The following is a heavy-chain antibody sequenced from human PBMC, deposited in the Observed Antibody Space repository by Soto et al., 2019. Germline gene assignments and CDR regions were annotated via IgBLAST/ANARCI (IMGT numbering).Heavy chain of an antibody. V-gene: IGHV1-69*06. CDR2: IIPIFGTA. CDR1: GGTFSSYA. J-gene: IGHJ6*02. CDR3: ASAMTQAQYDSLGNYYYGMDV. D-gene: IGHD2-2*01. Sequence: SVKVSCKASGGTFSSYAISWVRQAPGQGLEWMGGIIPIFGTANYAQKFQGRVTITADKSTSTAYMELSSLRSEDTAVYYCASAMTQAQYDSLGNYYYGMDVWGQGTTVTAP.